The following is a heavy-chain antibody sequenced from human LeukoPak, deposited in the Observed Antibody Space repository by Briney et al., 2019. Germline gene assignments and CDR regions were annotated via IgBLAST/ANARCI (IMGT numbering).Heavy chain of an antibody. CDR2: IYYSEST. J-gene: IGHJ5*02. CDR3: ARHKGDYAFDNWFDP. CDR1: GGSISSYY. Sequence: SETLSLTCTVSGGSISSYYWSWIRQPPGKGLEWIGYIYYSESTNYNPSLKSRVTISVDTSKNQFSLKLSSVTAADTAVYYCARHKGDYAFDNWFDPWGQGTLVTVSS. D-gene: IGHD4-17*01. V-gene: IGHV4-59*08.